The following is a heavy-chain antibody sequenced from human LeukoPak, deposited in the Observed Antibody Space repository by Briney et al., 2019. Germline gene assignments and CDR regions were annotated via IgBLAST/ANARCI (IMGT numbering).Heavy chain of an antibody. CDR1: GGSISSYY. Sequence: SETLSLTCTVSGGSISSYYWSWIRQPPGKGLEWIGYIYYSGSTNYNPSLKSRVTISVDTSKNQFSLKLSSVTAADTAVYYCARDSMIGGKFALDYWGQGTLVTVS. D-gene: IGHD2-15*01. CDR3: ARDSMIGGKFALDY. CDR2: IYYSGST. V-gene: IGHV4-59*01. J-gene: IGHJ4*02.